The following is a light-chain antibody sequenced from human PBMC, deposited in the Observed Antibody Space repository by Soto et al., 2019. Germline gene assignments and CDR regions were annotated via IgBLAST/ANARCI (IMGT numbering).Light chain of an antibody. CDR2: DVS. CDR1: YSDIGSYND. V-gene: IGLV2-11*01. Sequence: QSALTQPRSVSGSPGQSVTISCTGTYSDIGSYNDVSWYQHHPAKAPRLMIFDVSQRPSGVPDRFSGSKSGNTASLTISGLQTEDEAHYYCCSYVRAYRLMIFGEGTKLTVL. J-gene: IGLJ2*01. CDR3: CSYVRAYRLMI.